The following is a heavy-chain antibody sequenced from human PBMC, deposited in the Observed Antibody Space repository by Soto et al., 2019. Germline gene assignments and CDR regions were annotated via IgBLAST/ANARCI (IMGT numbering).Heavy chain of an antibody. CDR3: ASSPLYVSKSYY. V-gene: IGHV4-30-4*01. D-gene: IGHD1-26*01. J-gene: IGHJ4*02. Sequence: PSETLSLTCTVSGGSISSGDYYWSWIRQPPGKGLEWIGYIYYSGSTYYNPSLKSRVTISVDTSKNQFSLKLSSVTAADTAVYYCASSPLYVSKSYYWGQGTLVTVSS. CDR1: GGSISSGDYY. CDR2: IYYSGST.